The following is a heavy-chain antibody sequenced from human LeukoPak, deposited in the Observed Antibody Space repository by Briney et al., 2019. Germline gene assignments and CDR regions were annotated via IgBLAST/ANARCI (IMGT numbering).Heavy chain of an antibody. J-gene: IGHJ4*02. CDR2: ISGSGGTT. V-gene: IGHV3-23*01. Sequence: GGSLRLSCAASGFTFSSYAMTWVRQAPGKGLEWVSAISGSGGTTYYADSVKGRFTISRDNSKDTLYLQMNSLRADDTAVYYCARGLQEYTYGFDYWGQGTLVTVSS. D-gene: IGHD5-18*01. CDR3: ARGLQEYTYGFDY. CDR1: GFTFSSYA.